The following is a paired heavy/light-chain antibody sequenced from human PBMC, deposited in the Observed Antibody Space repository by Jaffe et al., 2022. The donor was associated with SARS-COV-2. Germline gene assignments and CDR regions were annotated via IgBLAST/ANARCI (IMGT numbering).Light chain of an antibody. CDR3: QQYYRTPPWT. Sequence: DIVMTQSPDSLAVSLGERATINCKSSQSVLYSSKKNNKNYLAWYQQKPGQPPKLLIYWASTRESGVPDRFSGSGSGTDFTLTISSLQAEDVAVYYCQQYYRTPPWTFGQGTKVEIK. CDR2: WAS. J-gene: IGKJ1*01. CDR1: QSVLYSSKKNNKNY. V-gene: IGKV4-1*01.
Heavy chain of an antibody. J-gene: IGHJ4*02. CDR2: MKSQADGGTT. D-gene: IGHD4-17*01. CDR1: GLTFTNAW. V-gene: IGHV3-15*01. Sequence: EVQLVESGGDLVKPGGSLRLSCAASGLTFTNAWMSWVRQAPGRGPEWVGRMKSQADGGTTDYATSVKGRFIISRDDSRNTLYLQMNSLRTEDTAVYYCITDPGEYRPYWGQGTLVTVSS. CDR3: ITDPGEYRPY.